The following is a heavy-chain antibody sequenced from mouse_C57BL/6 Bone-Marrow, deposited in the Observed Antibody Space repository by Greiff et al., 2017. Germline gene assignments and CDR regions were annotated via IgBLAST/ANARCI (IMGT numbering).Heavy chain of an antibody. CDR3: AKPHDGYYPHAMDY. J-gene: IGHJ4*01. D-gene: IGHD2-3*01. CDR2: IFPGSGST. V-gene: IGHV1-75*01. Sequence: QVQLQQPGPELVKPGASVKISCKASGYTFTDYYINWVKQRPGQGLEWIGWIFPGSGSTYYNEKFKGKATLTVDKSSSTAYMLLSSLTSEDSAVYFCAKPHDGYYPHAMDYWGQGTSVTVSS. CDR1: GYTFTDYY.